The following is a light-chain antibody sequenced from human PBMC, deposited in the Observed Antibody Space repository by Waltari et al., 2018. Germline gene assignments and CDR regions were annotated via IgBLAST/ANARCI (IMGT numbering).Light chain of an antibody. CDR3: SSYTSSSTLV. CDR1: SSYVGGDNY. CDR2: DVS. J-gene: IGLJ3*02. V-gene: IGLV2-14*01. Sequence: QSALTQPASVSGSPGQSLTISCTGTSSYVGGDNYFSWYQQPPGKAPKLRIYDVSKRPSGVSNRFSGSKSGNTASLTISGLQAEDEADYYCSSYTSSSTLVFGGGTKLTVL.